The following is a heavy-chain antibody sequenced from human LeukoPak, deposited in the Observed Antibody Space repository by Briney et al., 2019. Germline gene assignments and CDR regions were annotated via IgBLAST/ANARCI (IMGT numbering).Heavy chain of an antibody. CDR2: TNWDGSRT. CDR3: ARDGLRRPPTPYCGGDCPLDY. D-gene: IGHD2-21*02. CDR1: GFTFSSYG. Sequence: GALRLSCAASGFTFSSYGMSWVRQTPGKGLEWVSGTNWDGSRTGYADSVKGRFSISRDNAKNSLYLQMNSLGVEDTAMYYCARDGLRRPPTPYCGGDCPLDYWGQGTLVSVSS. V-gene: IGHV3-20*04. J-gene: IGHJ4*02.